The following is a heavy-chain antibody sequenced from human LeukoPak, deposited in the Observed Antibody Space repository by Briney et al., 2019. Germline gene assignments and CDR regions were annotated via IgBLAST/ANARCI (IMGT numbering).Heavy chain of an antibody. CDR2: IYYSGST. J-gene: IGHJ3*02. D-gene: IGHD3-3*01. CDR3: ARDHSAPNYDFWSGWSDAFDI. V-gene: IGHV4-59*01. Sequence: SETLSLTCTVSGGSISSYYWSWIRQPPGKGLEWIGYIYYSGSTNYNPSLKSRVTISVDTSKNQFSLKLSSVTAADTAVYYCARDHSAPNYDFWSGWSDAFDIWGQGTMVTVSS. CDR1: GGSISSYY.